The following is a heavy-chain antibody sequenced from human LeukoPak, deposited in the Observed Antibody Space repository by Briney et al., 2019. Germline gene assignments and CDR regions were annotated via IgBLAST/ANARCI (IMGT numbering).Heavy chain of an antibody. Sequence: SETLSLTCTVSGGSISGYYWSWIRQPPGKGLEWIGYIYYSGGTNYNPSLNSRVTMSVDTSTNQFTLRLSSVTAADTAVYYCARGGYYTLDYYYYMEVWGKGTTVTVSS. CDR3: ARGGYYTLDYYYYMEV. CDR1: GGSISGYY. V-gene: IGHV4-59*01. J-gene: IGHJ6*03. D-gene: IGHD3-3*01. CDR2: IYYSGGT.